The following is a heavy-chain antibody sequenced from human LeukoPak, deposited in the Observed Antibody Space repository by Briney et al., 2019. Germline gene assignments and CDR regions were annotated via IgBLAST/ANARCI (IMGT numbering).Heavy chain of an antibody. Sequence: ASVKVSCKASGYIFTGYYMHWVRQAPGQGPEWMGWINPNSGDTNYAQKFQGRVTMTRDTSISTAYMELSRLRSDDTAVYYCARFDSSGFDYWGQGTLVTVSS. CDR2: INPNSGDT. CDR3: ARFDSSGFDY. J-gene: IGHJ4*02. V-gene: IGHV1-2*02. CDR1: GYIFTGYY. D-gene: IGHD3-22*01.